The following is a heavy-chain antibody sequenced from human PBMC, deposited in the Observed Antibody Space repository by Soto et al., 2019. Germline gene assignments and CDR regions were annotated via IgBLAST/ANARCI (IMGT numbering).Heavy chain of an antibody. D-gene: IGHD3-10*01. J-gene: IGHJ6*04. V-gene: IGHV1-69*12. CDR1: GGTFSSYA. CDR2: IIPIFGTA. Sequence: QVQLVQSGAEVKKPGSSVKVSCKASGGTFSSYAISWVRQAPGQGLEWMGGIIPIFGTANYAQKFQGRVTITADESTSTAYMELSRLRSEDTAVYYCARPIMVRGGHYYYGMDVWGKGTTVTVSS. CDR3: ARPIMVRGGHYYYGMDV.